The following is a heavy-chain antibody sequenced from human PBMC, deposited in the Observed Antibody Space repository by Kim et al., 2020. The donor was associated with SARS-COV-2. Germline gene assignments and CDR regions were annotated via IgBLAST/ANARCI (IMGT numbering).Heavy chain of an antibody. CDR3: LGGFYFDY. D-gene: IGHD3-16*01. J-gene: IGHJ4*02. CDR2: GNGNT. Sequence: GNGNTIYSQKCQGRVTFTTDTSANTAYMELSFLRPEDSAVYYCLGGFYFDYWGQGTLVTVSS. V-gene: IGHV1-3*01.